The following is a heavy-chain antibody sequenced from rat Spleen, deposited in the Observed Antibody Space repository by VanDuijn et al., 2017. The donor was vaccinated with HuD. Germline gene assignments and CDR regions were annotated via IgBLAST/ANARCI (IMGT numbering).Heavy chain of an antibody. D-gene: IGHD1-11*01. CDR3: AIHGGLRNWFDS. V-gene: IGHV5-7*01. CDR1: GFTLSNYD. CDR2: ISYDGSTS. J-gene: IGHJ3*01. Sequence: EVQLVESGGGLVQPARSMKLSCAASGFTLSNYDMVWVRQAPTKGLKWVASISYDGSTSYYRDSVKGRFTISRDNANNTHYLQMDSLRSEDTATYYCAIHGGLRNWFDSWGQGTLVTVSS.